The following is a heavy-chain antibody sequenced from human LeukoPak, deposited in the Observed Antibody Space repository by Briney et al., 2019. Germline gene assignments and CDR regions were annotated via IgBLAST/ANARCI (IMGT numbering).Heavy chain of an antibody. CDR2: IYSGGST. Sequence: GGSLRLSCAASGFTVSSYYMNWVRQAPGKGLEWVSVIYSGGSTYYADSVKDRFTISRDNSKNTLYLQMNSLRAEDTAVYYCAGARSIAAAGLLVDWGQGTLVTVSS. J-gene: IGHJ4*02. CDR3: AGARSIAAAGLLVD. D-gene: IGHD6-13*01. V-gene: IGHV3-66*01. CDR1: GFTVSSYY.